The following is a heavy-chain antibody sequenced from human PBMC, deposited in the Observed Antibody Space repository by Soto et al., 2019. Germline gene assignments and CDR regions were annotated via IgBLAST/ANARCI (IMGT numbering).Heavy chain of an antibody. J-gene: IGHJ6*02. Sequence: PGGSLRLSCAASGFTFSSYSMNWVRQAPGKGLEWVSSISSSSSYIYYADSVKGRFTISRDNAKNSLYLQMNSLRAEDTAVYYCARDEAQWLVELTIYYYYGMDVWGQGTTVTVSS. CDR2: ISSSSSYI. CDR1: GFTFSSYS. D-gene: IGHD6-19*01. V-gene: IGHV3-21*01. CDR3: ARDEAQWLVELTIYYYYGMDV.